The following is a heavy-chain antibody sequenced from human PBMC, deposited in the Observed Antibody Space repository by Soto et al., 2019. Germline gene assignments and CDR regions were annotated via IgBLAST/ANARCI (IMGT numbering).Heavy chain of an antibody. CDR3: ARDRIVVDWYGMDV. Sequence: SVKVSCKASGGTFSSYTISWVRQAPGQGLEWMGRIIPILGIANYAQKFQGRVTITADKSTSTAYMELSSLRSEDTAVYYCARDRIVVDWYGMDVWGQGTTVTSP. V-gene: IGHV1-69*04. CDR1: GGTFSSYT. D-gene: IGHD3-22*01. J-gene: IGHJ6*02. CDR2: IIPILGIA.